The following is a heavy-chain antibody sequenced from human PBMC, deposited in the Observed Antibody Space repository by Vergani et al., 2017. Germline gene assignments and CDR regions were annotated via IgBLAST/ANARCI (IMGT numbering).Heavy chain of an antibody. Sequence: EVQLVESGGGLVQPGGSLRLSCAASGFTFSSYSMNWVRQAPGKGLEWVSYISSSSSTIYYADSVKGRFTISRDNAKNSLYLQMNSLRAEDTAVYYCAKNLQWLVLLDAFDIWGQGTMVTVSS. CDR3: AKNLQWLVLLDAFDI. D-gene: IGHD6-19*01. CDR1: GFTFSSYS. CDR2: ISSSSSTI. V-gene: IGHV3-48*01. J-gene: IGHJ3*02.